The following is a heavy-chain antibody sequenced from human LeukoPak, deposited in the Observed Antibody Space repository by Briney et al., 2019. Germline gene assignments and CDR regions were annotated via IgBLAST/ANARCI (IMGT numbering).Heavy chain of an antibody. J-gene: IGHJ4*02. Sequence: GGSLRLSCAASGFTFSSYGMHWVRQAPGKGLEWVAFIRYDGSNKYYADSVKGRFTISRDNSKNTLYLQMNSLRAEDTAVYYCAAQNWYLYNFDYWGQGTLVTVSS. CDR1: GFTFSSYG. D-gene: IGHD6-13*01. CDR3: AAQNWYLYNFDY. V-gene: IGHV3-30*02. CDR2: IRYDGSNK.